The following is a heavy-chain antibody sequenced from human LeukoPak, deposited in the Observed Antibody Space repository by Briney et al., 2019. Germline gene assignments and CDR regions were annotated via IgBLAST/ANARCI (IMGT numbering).Heavy chain of an antibody. CDR1: GFTFSSYA. D-gene: IGHD6-19*01. CDR3: AKDGAYIAVAGTPKNYFDY. CDR2: ISGSGGST. Sequence: GGSLRLSCAASGFTFSSYAMSWVRQVPGKGLEWVSAISGSGGSTYYADSVKGRFTISRDNSKNTLYLQMNSLRAEDTAVYYCAKDGAYIAVAGTPKNYFDYWGQGTLVTVSS. V-gene: IGHV3-23*01. J-gene: IGHJ4*02.